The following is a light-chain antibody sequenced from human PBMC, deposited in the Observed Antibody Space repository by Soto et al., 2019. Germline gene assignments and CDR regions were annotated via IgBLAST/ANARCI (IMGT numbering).Light chain of an antibody. Sequence: QSVLTQPPSASGTPGQRVIISCSGSSSNIGRDYVYWFRQLPGTAPKLLIYTNNQRPSGVPDRFSGSKSGTSASLAISGLRSEDEADYCCAAWDDSLSTWVFGGGTKLTVL. CDR2: TNN. CDR3: AAWDDSLSTWV. J-gene: IGLJ3*02. V-gene: IGLV1-47*02. CDR1: SSNIGRDY.